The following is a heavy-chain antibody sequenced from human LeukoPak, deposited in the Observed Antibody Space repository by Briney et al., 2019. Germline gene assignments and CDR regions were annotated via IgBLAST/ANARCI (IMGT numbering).Heavy chain of an antibody. CDR3: ASIAVAGGDY. CDR2: ISYDGSNK. CDR1: GFTFSSYA. D-gene: IGHD6-19*01. V-gene: IGHV3-30-3*01. Sequence: GRSLRLSCAASGFTFSSYAMHWVRQAPGKGLEWVAVISYDGSNKYYADFVKGRFTISRDNSKNTLYLQMNSLRAEDTAVYYCASIAVAGGDYWGQGTLVTVSS. J-gene: IGHJ4*02.